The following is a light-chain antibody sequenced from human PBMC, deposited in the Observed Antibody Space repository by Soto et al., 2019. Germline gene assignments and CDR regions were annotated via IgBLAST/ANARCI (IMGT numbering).Light chain of an antibody. CDR1: RSLLHSSGKTY. CDR3: MQSIELPLT. CDR2: EVS. V-gene: IGKV2D-29*01. J-gene: IGKJ4*01. Sequence: DVVVTQTPLPLSVTPGQPASISCTSSRSLLHSSGKTYLYWYLQRPGQPPQPLIYEVSNRCSGVPDRFSGGGSGTDFTLTISRVEAEDVGVYYCMQSIELPLTFGGGTKVDIK.